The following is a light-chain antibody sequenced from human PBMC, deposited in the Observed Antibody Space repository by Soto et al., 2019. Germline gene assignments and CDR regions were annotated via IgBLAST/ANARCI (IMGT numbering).Light chain of an antibody. CDR3: SSYSSSTTWV. CDR2: KVT. CDR1: SSDVGTYDL. V-gene: IGLV2-14*01. Sequence: QSALTQPASVSESPGQSITISCIGTSSDVGTYDLVSCYQQHPGKAPKVIISKVTTRPSGVSTRFSGSKSGSTASLTISGLQTEDQAYYYCSSYSSSTTWVFGGGTQLTVL. J-gene: IGLJ3*02.